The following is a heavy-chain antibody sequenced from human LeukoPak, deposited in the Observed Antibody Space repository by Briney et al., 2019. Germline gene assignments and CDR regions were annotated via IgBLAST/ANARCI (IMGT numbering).Heavy chain of an antibody. V-gene: IGHV4-4*07. Sequence: PSETLSLTCAVYGGSFSGYYWSWLRQPAGKGLEWIGRIYTSGSTNYNPSLKSRVTMSVDTSKNQFSLKLSSVTAADTAVYYCAREVAPLYYMDVWGKGTTVTVSS. J-gene: IGHJ6*03. CDR1: GGSFSGYY. D-gene: IGHD2-15*01. CDR2: IYTSGST. CDR3: AREVAPLYYMDV.